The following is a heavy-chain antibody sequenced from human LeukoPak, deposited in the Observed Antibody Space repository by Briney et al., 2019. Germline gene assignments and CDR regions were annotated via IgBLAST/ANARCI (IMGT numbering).Heavy chain of an antibody. CDR2: IYHGGST. Sequence: SQTLSLTSAVPVGSTSGAVSSRSSIRQPPGKCLEWHGYIYHGGSTYYHPSLNSQLTISVDRSKEQSSLKLSSGTAAHTAVYYCARARLNTSSRYFDLWGRGTLVTVSS. CDR3: ARARLNTSSRYFDL. V-gene: IGHV4-30-2*01. D-gene: IGHD3-16*01. CDR1: VGSTSGAVSS. J-gene: IGHJ2*01.